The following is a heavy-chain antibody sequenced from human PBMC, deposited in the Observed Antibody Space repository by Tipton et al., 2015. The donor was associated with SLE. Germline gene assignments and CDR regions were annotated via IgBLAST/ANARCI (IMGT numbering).Heavy chain of an antibody. D-gene: IGHD6-6*01. CDR2: IRYDGSDK. CDR3: AKEEYSSSPGYDY. CDR1: GFAFSSYG. V-gene: IGHV3-30*02. J-gene: IGHJ4*02. Sequence: SLRLSCAASGFAFSSYGMHWVRQTPDKGLEWVAFIRYDGSDKYYGDSVKGRFTISRDNSKNTVSLQMNSLGIEDTALYYCAKEEYSSSPGYDYWGQGTLVTVSS.